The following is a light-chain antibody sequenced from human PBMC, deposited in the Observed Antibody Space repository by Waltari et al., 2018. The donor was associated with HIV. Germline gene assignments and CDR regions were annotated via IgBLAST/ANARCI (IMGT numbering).Light chain of an antibody. CDR1: SSDVGAYNY. Sequence: QSALTQPASVSGSPGQSITISCTGTSSDVGAYNYVSWYQLHPGKAPKIMIYDVSHRPSGVSDRFSGSKSANTASLTISGLQAEDKAHYYCSSYTSSSTVVFGGGTKLTVL. V-gene: IGLV2-14*03. CDR3: SSYTSSSTVV. CDR2: DVS. J-gene: IGLJ2*01.